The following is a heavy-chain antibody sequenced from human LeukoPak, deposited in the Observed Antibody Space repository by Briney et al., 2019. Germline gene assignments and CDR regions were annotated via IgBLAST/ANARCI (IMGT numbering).Heavy chain of an antibody. D-gene: IGHD5-18*01. CDR3: AKEGYSYGFRDGMDV. V-gene: IGHV3-30*18. Sequence: PGGSLRLSCAASGFTLSSYSVSWVRQAPGKGLEWVAVISYDGSNKYYADSVKGRFTISRDNSKNTLYLQMNSLRAEDTAVYYCAKEGYSYGFRDGMDVWGQGTTVTVSS. J-gene: IGHJ6*02. CDR2: ISYDGSNK. CDR1: GFTLSSYS.